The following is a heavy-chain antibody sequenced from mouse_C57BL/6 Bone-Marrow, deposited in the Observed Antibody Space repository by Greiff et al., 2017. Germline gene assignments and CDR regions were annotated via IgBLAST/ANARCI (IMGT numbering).Heavy chain of an antibody. V-gene: IGHV1-37*01. Sequence: VQLQQSGPELVKPGASVKISCKASGYSFTGYFMNWVKQSHGKSLEWMGRINPYNGDTFYNQKFKGKAKLTVNKSSSTAHLERLSLTSEDCAVYYCARGRYYYGSYYFDYWCQGTTLTVSS. CDR1: GYSFTGYF. J-gene: IGHJ2*01. CDR3: ARGRYYYGSYYFDY. D-gene: IGHD1-1*01. CDR2: INPYNGDT.